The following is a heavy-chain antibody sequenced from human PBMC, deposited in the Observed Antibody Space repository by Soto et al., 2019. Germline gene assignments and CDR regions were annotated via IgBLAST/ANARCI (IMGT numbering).Heavy chain of an antibody. V-gene: IGHV4-31*03. CDR2: IYYSGST. Sequence: QVQLQESGPGLVKPSQTLSLTCTVSGGSISSDSYYWSWIRQHPGKGLEWIGYIYYSGSTYYNPSLKSRVTISVDTSKNHFSLKLTSVTAADTAVYYCARAFDASGAQFDYWGQGTLVTVSS. CDR1: GGSISSDSYY. D-gene: IGHD2-2*01. J-gene: IGHJ4*02. CDR3: ARAFDASGAQFDY.